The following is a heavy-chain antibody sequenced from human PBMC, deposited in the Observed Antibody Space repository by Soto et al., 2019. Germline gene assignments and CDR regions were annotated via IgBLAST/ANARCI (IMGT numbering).Heavy chain of an antibody. V-gene: IGHV4-31*03. D-gene: IGHD1-7*01. J-gene: IGHJ5*02. CDR2: IYYSGST. Sequence: QVQLQESGPGLVKPSQTLSLTCTVSGGSISSGGYYWSWIRQHPGKGLEWIGYIYYSGSTYYNPSLKSRVTISVDTSKNPFSLKLSSVTAADTAVYYCARADHENWNYDGKYNWFDPWGQGTLVTVSS. CDR1: GGSISSGGYY. CDR3: ARADHENWNYDGKYNWFDP.